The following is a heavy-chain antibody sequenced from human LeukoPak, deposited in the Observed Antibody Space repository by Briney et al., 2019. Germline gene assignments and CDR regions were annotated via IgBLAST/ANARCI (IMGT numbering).Heavy chain of an antibody. V-gene: IGHV3-33*01. CDR3: AREGNTYYDSWSGYPDAFDI. CDR1: GFTFSSYG. Sequence: PGGSLRLSCAASGFTFSSYGMHWVRQAPGKGLEWVAVIWYDGSNKYYADSVKGRFTISRDNSKNTLYLQMNSLRAEDTAVYYCAREGNTYYDSWSGYPDAFDIWGQGTMVTVSS. J-gene: IGHJ3*02. CDR2: IWYDGSNK. D-gene: IGHD3-3*01.